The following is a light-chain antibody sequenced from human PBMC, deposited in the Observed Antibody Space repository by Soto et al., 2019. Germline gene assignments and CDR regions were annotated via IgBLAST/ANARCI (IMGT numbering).Light chain of an antibody. J-gene: IGLJ1*01. CDR3: AAWDESLNGDV. V-gene: IGLV1-47*01. Sequence: QSVLTQPPSASGTPGQGVTISCSGSTSNIGSNYVYWYQQLPGTAPKLLIYRNNQRPSGVPARFSGSKSGPSASLAISGLQSEDESDYYCAAWDESLNGDVFGTGTKVTV. CDR1: TSNIGSNY. CDR2: RNN.